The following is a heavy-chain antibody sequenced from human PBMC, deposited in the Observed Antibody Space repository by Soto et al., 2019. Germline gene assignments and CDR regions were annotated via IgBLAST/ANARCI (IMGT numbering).Heavy chain of an antibody. Sequence: SETLSLTCTVSGGSISSYYWSWIRQPPGKGLEWIGYIYYSGSTNYNPSLKSRVTISVDTSKNQFSLKLSSVTAADTAVYYCAAEVYSSSWSRYWFDPWGQGTLVTVSS. J-gene: IGHJ5*02. CDR3: AAEVYSSSWSRYWFDP. D-gene: IGHD6-13*01. CDR2: IYYSGST. CDR1: GGSISSYY. V-gene: IGHV4-59*01.